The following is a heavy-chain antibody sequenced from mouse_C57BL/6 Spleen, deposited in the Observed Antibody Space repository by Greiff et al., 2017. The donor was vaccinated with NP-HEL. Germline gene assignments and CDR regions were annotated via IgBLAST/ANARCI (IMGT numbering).Heavy chain of an antibody. D-gene: IGHD2-3*01. CDR2: INPSSGYT. CDR1: GYTFTSYW. J-gene: IGHJ2*01. V-gene: IGHV1-7*01. CDR3: ARDGY. Sequence: QVQLKESGAELAKPGASVKLSCKASGYTFTSYWMHWIKQRPGQGLEWIGYINPSSGYTKYNQKFKDSATLTADKSSSTAYMQLSSLTYEDSAVYYCARDGYWGQGTTLTVSS.